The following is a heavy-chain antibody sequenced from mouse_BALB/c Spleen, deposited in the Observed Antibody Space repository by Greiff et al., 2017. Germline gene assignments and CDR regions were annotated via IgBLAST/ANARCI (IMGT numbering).Heavy chain of an antibody. CDR2: IWSGGST. CDR1: GFSLTSYG. J-gene: IGHJ3*01. Sequence: VQLQESGLGLVQPSQSLSITCTVSGFSLTSYGVHWVRQSPGKGLEWLGVIWSGGSTDYNAAFISRLSISKDNSKSQVFFKMNSLQANDTAIYYCARNLGYGPFAYWGQGTLVTVSA. D-gene: IGHD1-2*01. CDR3: ARNLGYGPFAY. V-gene: IGHV2-2*02.